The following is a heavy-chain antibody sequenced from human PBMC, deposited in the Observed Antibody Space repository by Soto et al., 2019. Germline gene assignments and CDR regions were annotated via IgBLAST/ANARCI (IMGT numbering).Heavy chain of an antibody. D-gene: IGHD6-13*01. CDR3: ARHVRGWQLMLDN. CDR2: IYFSGST. V-gene: IGHV4-39*01. J-gene: IGHJ4*02. CDR1: GGSISSSSYY. Sequence: QLQLQESGPGLVKASETLSLSCTVSGGSISSSSYYWGWILQPPGKGLEWIGSIYFSGSTHYNVSLTSRVTISVDTSRNQFSLKLSSVIATDTAVYYCARHVRGWQLMLDNWGQGSLVTVSS.